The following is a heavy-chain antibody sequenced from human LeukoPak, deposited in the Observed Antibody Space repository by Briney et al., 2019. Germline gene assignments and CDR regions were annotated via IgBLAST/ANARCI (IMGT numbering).Heavy chain of an antibody. Sequence: SETLSLTCTVSGGSISSYYWSWIRQPPGKGLEWIGYIYHSGSTNYNPSLKSRVTISVDTSKNQFSLKLSSVTAADTAVYYCARGHYDFWSGQVLSYYFDYWGQGTLVTVSS. CDR1: GGSISSYY. CDR2: IYHSGST. J-gene: IGHJ4*02. V-gene: IGHV4-59*01. CDR3: ARGHYDFWSGQVLSYYFDY. D-gene: IGHD3-3*01.